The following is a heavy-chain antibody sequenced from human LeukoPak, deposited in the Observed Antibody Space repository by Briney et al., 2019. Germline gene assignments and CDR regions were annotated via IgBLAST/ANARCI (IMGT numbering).Heavy chain of an antibody. J-gene: IGHJ4*02. D-gene: IGHD3-22*01. CDR1: GDSVSSGNYY. V-gene: IGHV4-61*01. Sequence: SGTLSLTCTVSGDSVSSGNYYLSWIRQPPGKGLDWITYMSPSGTTKYNPSLKSRVTTSVDTSRTQFSLRLSSVAAADTAVYYCARGQDDRSGTFDYWGQGILVTVSS. CDR3: ARGQDDRSGTFDY. CDR2: MSPSGTT.